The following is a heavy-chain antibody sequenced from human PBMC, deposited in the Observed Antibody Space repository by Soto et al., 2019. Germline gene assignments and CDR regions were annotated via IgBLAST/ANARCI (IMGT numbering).Heavy chain of an antibody. V-gene: IGHV1-69*01. CDR2: FIPIFVSA. J-gene: IGHJ4*02. Sequence: GGTVSSYAITWVRQAPGKGLEWMGVFIPIFVSAHYAPKFQGRITITADESTSTAYMELSGLTSEDTAIYYCARDVSSDTTGFRGYDLWGQGTQVTVSS. CDR3: ARDVSSDTTGFRGYDL. CDR1: GGTVSSYA. D-gene: IGHD3-10*01.